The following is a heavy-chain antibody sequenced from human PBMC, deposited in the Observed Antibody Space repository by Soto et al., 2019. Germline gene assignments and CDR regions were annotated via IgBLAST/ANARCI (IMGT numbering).Heavy chain of an antibody. Sequence: QVQLVQSGAEVKKPGASVKVSCKASGYTFTNFGISWVRQAPGQGLEWMGWISAYNGNTNYAQKFQGRVTMTTDTSTTTAYMEVRSLRFYATAVYSSARGGSPIDYWGQGTLVTVSS. V-gene: IGHV1-18*01. CDR2: ISAYNGNT. CDR1: GYTFTNFG. CDR3: ARGGSPIDY. J-gene: IGHJ4*02. D-gene: IGHD3-16*01.